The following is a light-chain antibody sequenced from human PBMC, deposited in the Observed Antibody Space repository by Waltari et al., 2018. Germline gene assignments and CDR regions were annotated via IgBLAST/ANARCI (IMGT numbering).Light chain of an antibody. CDR3: QQYDGEVVT. Sequence: RARQSVPSFPLAWYQKKVGQAPRLLIYCTSSRATGIPDRFSGSGSGTEFTLTISRLEPEDFAVYYCQQYDGEVVTFGGGTKVEI. CDR1: QSVPSFP. J-gene: IGKJ4*01. V-gene: IGKV3-20*01. CDR2: CTS.